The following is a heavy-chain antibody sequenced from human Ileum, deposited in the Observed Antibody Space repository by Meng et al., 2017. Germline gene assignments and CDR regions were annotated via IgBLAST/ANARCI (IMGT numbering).Heavy chain of an antibody. D-gene: IGHD4-11*01. V-gene: IGHV3-7*01. CDR1: GFTFSSYW. CDR3: ARLSHDYSNSH. J-gene: IGHJ4*02. CDR2: IKQDGSEK. Sequence: GESLKISCAASGFTFSSYWMSWVRQAPGKGLEWVANIKQDGSEKYYVASVKGRFTISRDNAKNSLYLQMNSLRAEDTAVYYCARLSHDYSNSHWGQGTLVTVSS.